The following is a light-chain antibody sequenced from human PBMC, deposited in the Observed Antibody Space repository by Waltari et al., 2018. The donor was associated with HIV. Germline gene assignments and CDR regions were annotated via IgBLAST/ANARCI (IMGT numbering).Light chain of an antibody. CDR3: QQSYSAPFT. CDR2: GAS. Sequence: DIQMTQYPSSLSASVRDRATITCRASQSINSDLNWYQQKPGKAPSLLIYGASSLQSGVPTRFSGSGSGTEFSLTISSLQPEDFATYYCQQSYSAPFTFGQGTKLHVK. CDR1: QSINSD. V-gene: IGKV1-39*01. J-gene: IGKJ2*01.